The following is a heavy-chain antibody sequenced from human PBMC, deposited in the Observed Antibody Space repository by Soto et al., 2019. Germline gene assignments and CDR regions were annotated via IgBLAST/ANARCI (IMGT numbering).Heavy chain of an antibody. Sequence: ASVKVSCKASGYTFTSYYMHWVRQAPGQGLEWMGIINPSGGSTSYAQKFQGRVTMTRDTSTSTVYMELSSLRSEDTAVCYCARSEWATITYYFDYWGQGTLVTAPQ. V-gene: IGHV1-46*01. CDR1: GYTFTSYY. CDR3: ARSEWATITYYFDY. J-gene: IGHJ4*02. CDR2: INPSGGST. D-gene: IGHD5-12*01.